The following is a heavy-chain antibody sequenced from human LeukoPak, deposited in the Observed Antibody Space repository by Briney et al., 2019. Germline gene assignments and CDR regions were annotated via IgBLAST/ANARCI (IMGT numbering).Heavy chain of an antibody. CDR2: INTNTGNP. CDR3: AIYCSGGSCYSAFDY. CDR1: GYTFTSYA. Sequence: ASVKVSCKASGYTFTSYAMNWVRQAPGQGLEWTGWINTNTGNPTYAQGFTGRFVFSLDTSVSTAYLQISSLKAEDTAVYYCAIYCSGGSCYSAFDYWGQGTLVTVSS. J-gene: IGHJ4*02. V-gene: IGHV7-4-1*02. D-gene: IGHD2-15*01.